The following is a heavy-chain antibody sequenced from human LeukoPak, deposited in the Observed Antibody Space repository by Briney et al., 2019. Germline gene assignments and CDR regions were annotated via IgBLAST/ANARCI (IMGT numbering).Heavy chain of an antibody. D-gene: IGHD6-13*01. CDR3: AKRTSGSSWYSSDY. J-gene: IGHJ4*02. CDR2: MIGDATRT. CDR1: GFTFSSFA. Sequence: PGGSLRLSCAAPGFTFSSFAMNWVRQAPAKGLEWVSTMIGDATRTYYADSVKGRYTTSRDNSNNTLYLQMNSLRAEDTAVYYCAKRTSGSSWYSSDYWGQGTLVTVSS. V-gene: IGHV3-23*01.